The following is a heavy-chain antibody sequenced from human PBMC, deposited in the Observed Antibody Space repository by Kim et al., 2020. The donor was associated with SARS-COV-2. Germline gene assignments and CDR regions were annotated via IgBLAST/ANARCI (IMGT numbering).Heavy chain of an antibody. V-gene: IGHV3-30*04. CDR1: GFTFSSVP. Sequence: GGSLRLSCKASGFTFSSVPMHWVRQAPGKGLEWMAFISHDGSEKYYADSVQGQFTISRDISKSTLYLQMNSLTADDTAVYYCTREGGDYYFDFWGQGTLV. CDR3: TREGGDYYFDF. J-gene: IGHJ4*02. CDR2: ISHDGSEK. D-gene: IGHD4-17*01.